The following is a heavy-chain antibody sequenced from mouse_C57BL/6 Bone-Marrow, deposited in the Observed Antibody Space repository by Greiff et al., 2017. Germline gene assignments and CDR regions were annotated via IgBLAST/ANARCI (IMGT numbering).Heavy chain of an antibody. D-gene: IGHD1-1*01. V-gene: IGHV14-2*01. J-gene: IGHJ2*01. CDR3: TRSLIYYGTNY. CDR1: GFNIKDYY. Sequence: VQLQQSGAELVKPGASVKLSCTASGFNIKDYYIHWVKQRTEQGLEWIVRIDPEDGETKYAPKFQDKATITADTSSNTAYLQLSSLTSEDTAVYYCTRSLIYYGTNYWGQGTTLTVSS. CDR2: IDPEDGET.